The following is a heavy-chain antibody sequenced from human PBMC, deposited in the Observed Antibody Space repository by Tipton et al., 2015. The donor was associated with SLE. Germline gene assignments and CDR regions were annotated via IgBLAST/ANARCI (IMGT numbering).Heavy chain of an antibody. J-gene: IGHJ3*02. CDR1: GGSFSSYY. D-gene: IGHD1-1*01. CDR3: ARGRELGRDDAFDI. CDR2: INHSGST. Sequence: TLSLTCAVYGGSFSSYYWSWIRQPPGKGLEWIGEINHSGSTNYNPSLKSPVTISVDTSKNQYSLKLSSVTAADTAVYYCARGRELGRDDAFDIWGQGTMVTVSS. V-gene: IGHV4-34*01.